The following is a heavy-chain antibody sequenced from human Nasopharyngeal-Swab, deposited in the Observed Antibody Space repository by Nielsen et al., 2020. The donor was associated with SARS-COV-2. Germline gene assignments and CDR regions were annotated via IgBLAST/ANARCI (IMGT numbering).Heavy chain of an antibody. V-gene: IGHV7-4-1*02. CDR2: INTNTGNP. CDR3: ARGRAIAVAGTWGYNWFDP. J-gene: IGHJ5*02. Sequence: ASVKVSCKASGYTFTSYAMNWVRQAPGQGLEWMGWINTNTGNPTYAQGFTGRFVFSLDTSASTAYLQISSLKAEDTAVYYCARGRAIAVAGTWGYNWFDPRGQGTLVTVSS. D-gene: IGHD6-19*01. CDR1: GYTFTSYA.